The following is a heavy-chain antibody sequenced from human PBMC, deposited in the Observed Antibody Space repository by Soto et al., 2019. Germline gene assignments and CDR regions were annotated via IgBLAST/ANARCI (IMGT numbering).Heavy chain of an antibody. D-gene: IGHD6-19*01. CDR2: ISVDGRND. CDR1: GFPLMSSV. CDR3: AKEGHTSGRCGCFNI. V-gene: IGHV3-30*18. Sequence: GWSLSLACGASGFPLMSSVMHWVRQAPGKRLEWLSVISVDGRNDLHAGAVKGRFTISRDISKNMVYLQMNDLRPDDTAMYFCAKEGHTSGRCGCFNIWGQGTMVT. J-gene: IGHJ3*02.